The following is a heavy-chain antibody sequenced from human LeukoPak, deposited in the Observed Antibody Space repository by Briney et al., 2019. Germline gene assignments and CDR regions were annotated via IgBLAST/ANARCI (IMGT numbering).Heavy chain of an antibody. Sequence: GALVKVSCKASGYTFTSYAMHWVRQAPGQRLEWMGWINAGNGNTKYSQKFQGRVTITRDTSASTAYMELSSLRSEDTAVYYCARVVNYYGSGSPTPYNWFDPWGQGTLVTVSS. CDR3: ARVVNYYGSGSPTPYNWFDP. CDR2: INAGNGNT. CDR1: GYTFTSYA. D-gene: IGHD3-10*01. V-gene: IGHV1-3*01. J-gene: IGHJ5*02.